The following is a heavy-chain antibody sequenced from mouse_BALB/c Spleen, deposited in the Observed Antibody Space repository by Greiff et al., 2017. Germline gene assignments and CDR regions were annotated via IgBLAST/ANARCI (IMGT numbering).Heavy chain of an antibody. CDR2: IWAGGST. J-gene: IGHJ4*01. CDR1: GFSLTSYG. V-gene: IGHV2-9*02. D-gene: IGHD1-1*01. Sequence: QVQLKESGPGLVAPSQSLSITCTVSGFSLTSYGVHWVRQPPGKGLEWLGVIWAGGSTNYNSALMSRLSISKDNSKSQVFLKMNSLQTDDTAMYYCASRRYYYGSSPYAMDYWGQGTSDTVSS. CDR3: ASRRYYYGSSPYAMDY.